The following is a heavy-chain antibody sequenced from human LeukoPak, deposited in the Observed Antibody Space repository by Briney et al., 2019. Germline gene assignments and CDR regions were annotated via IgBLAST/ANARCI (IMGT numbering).Heavy chain of an antibody. J-gene: IGHJ4*02. V-gene: IGHV4-38-2*01. CDR3: ASVRGVNPYYFDY. CDR1: GYSISSGYY. D-gene: IGHD3-10*01. CDR2: INHSGST. Sequence: PSETLSLTCAVSGYSISSGYYWGWIRQPPGKGLEWIGEINHSGSTNYNPSLKSRVTISVDTSKNQFSLKLSSVTAADTAVYYCASVRGVNPYYFDYWGQGTLVTVSS.